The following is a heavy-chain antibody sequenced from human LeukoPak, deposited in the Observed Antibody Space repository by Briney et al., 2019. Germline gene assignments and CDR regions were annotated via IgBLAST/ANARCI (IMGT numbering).Heavy chain of an antibody. CDR1: GFTFSSYA. CDR3: ASYTGGTVTTYGWFDP. CDR2: ISYDGSNK. J-gene: IGHJ5*02. Sequence: PGRSLRLSCAASGFTFSSYAMHWVRQAPGKGLEWVAVISYDGSNKYYADSVKGRFTISRDNSKNTLYLQMNSLRAEDTAVYYCASYTGGTVTTYGWFDPWGQETLVTVSS. D-gene: IGHD4-17*01. V-gene: IGHV3-30-3*01.